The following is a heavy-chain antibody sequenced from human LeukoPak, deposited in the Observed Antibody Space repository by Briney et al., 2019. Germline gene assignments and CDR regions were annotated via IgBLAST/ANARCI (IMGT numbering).Heavy chain of an antibody. CDR3: ARGKNIAAAGTDYYYYGMDV. CDR1: GFTFSSYG. V-gene: IGHV3-30*03. CDR2: ISYDGSNK. Sequence: GGSLRLSCAASGFTFSSYGMHWVRQAPGKGLEWVAVISYDGSNKYYADSVKGRFTISRDNSKNTLYLQMNSLRAEDTAVYYCARGKNIAAAGTDYYYYGMDVWGQGTTVTVSS. D-gene: IGHD6-13*01. J-gene: IGHJ6*02.